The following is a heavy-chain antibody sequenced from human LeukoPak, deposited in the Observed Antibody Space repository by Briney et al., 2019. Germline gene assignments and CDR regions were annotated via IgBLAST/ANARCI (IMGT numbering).Heavy chain of an antibody. V-gene: IGHV3-53*01. CDR3: ARMFGGNYYGYYFDY. CDR1: GFTVNNYY. CDR2: LYSGGMT. Sequence: GGSLRLSCAASGFTVNNYYMTWVRQARGKGLECVSILYSGGMTYYADSVKGRFTISTDTSRNTVNLQMNSLRAEDTAIYYCARMFGGNYYGYYFDYWGQGSMLTVSS. J-gene: IGHJ4*02. D-gene: IGHD1-26*01.